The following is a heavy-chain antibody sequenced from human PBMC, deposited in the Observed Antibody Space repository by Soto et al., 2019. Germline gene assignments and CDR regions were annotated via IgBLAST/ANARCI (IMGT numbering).Heavy chain of an antibody. V-gene: IGHV4-39*01. CDR1: GGSITSSGSA. CDR3: ARWLQLYYFDY. Sequence: SETLSLTCNASGGSITSSGSAWGWIRQPPGKGLEWIGSIYYSGSTYYNPSLKSRVTISVDTSKNQFSLKLSSVTAADTAVYYCARWLQLYYFDYWGQGTLVTVSS. J-gene: IGHJ4*02. D-gene: IGHD5-12*01. CDR2: IYYSGST.